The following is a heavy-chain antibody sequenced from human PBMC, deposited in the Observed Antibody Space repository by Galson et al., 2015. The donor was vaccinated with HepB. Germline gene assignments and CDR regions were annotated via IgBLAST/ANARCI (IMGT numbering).Heavy chain of an antibody. D-gene: IGHD1-26*01. V-gene: IGHV3-23*01. CDR1: GFTFNSYA. Sequence: SLRLSCAASGFTFNSYAMSWVRQAPGKGLEWVSAISGSGGSTNYADSVKGRFTISRDNSKNTLYLQMNSLRAEDTAVYYCATRYRYSGSYQSFDFWGQGTLVTVSS. CDR3: ATRYRYSGSYQSFDF. J-gene: IGHJ4*02. CDR2: ISGSGGST.